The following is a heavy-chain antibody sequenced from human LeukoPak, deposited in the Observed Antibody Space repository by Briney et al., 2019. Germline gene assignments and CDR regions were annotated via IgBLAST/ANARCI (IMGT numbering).Heavy chain of an antibody. V-gene: IGHV4-34*01. CDR1: GGSFSGYY. Sequence: SETLSLTCAVYGGSFSGYYWSWLRQPPGKGLEWIGEINHSGSTNYNPSLKSRVTISVDTSKNQFSLKLSSVTAADTAVYYCARGQGGSSHYYDRGTYYFDYWGQGTLVTVSS. CDR3: ARGQGGSSHYYDRGTYYFDY. D-gene: IGHD3-22*01. CDR2: INHSGST. J-gene: IGHJ4*02.